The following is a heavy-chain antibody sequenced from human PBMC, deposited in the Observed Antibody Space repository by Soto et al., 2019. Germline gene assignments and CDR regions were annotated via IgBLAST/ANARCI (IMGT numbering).Heavy chain of an antibody. CDR2: ISSGSSDI. CDR3: TRDRVKIRGGYYHYYGMDV. D-gene: IGHD3-10*01. Sequence: DVQLEESGGGLVKPGGSLRLSCVASEFTFSVYSMNWVRQAPGKGLEWVSSISSGSSDIYYADSVKGRFTISRDNDKSSLFLHMNSLRVDDTAVYYCTRDRVKIRGGYYHYYGMDVWGQGTTVNVSS. V-gene: IGHV3-21*02. J-gene: IGHJ6*02. CDR1: EFTFSVYS.